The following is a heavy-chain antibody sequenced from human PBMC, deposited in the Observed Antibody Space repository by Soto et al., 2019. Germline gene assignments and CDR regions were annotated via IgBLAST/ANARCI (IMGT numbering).Heavy chain of an antibody. V-gene: IGHV3-23*01. CDR3: TKDPSTGYADH. D-gene: IGHD3-9*01. J-gene: IGHJ1*01. CDR1: DFIFLDYA. Sequence: GGSLRLSCAASDFIFLDYAMTWVRQAPGKGLEWVSTISRGGAYTHYADSVEGRFTISRDNSKNILYLDMRSLRGEDTAFYYCTKDPSTGYADHWGQGTLVTVPQ. CDR2: ISRGGAYT.